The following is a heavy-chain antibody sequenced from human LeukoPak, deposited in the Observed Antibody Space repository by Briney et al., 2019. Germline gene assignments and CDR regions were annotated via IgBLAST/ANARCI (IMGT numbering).Heavy chain of an antibody. CDR2: IYTSGST. CDR1: GGSISSYY. V-gene: IGHV4-4*07. CDR3: ARDSYYYGSGSYPDA. D-gene: IGHD3-10*01. J-gene: IGHJ6*04. Sequence: PSETLSLTCTVSGGSISSYYWSWIRQPAGKGLEWIGRIYTSGSTNYNPSLKSRVTMSVDTSKNQFSLKLSSVTAADTAVYYCARDSYYYGSGSYPDAWGKGTTVTVSS.